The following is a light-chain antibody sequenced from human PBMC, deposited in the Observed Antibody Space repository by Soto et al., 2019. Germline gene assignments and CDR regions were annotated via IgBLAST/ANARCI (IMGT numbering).Light chain of an antibody. Sequence: QAVVTQSPSASASLGASVKLTCTLSSGHSSYAIAWHQQQPEKGPRYLMKVNSDGSHNKGDGIPDRFSGSSSGAERYLTISSLQSEDEADYYCQTWGTGLRVFGGGTQLTVL. J-gene: IGLJ3*02. CDR1: SGHSSYA. V-gene: IGLV4-69*01. CDR2: VNSDGSH. CDR3: QTWGTGLRV.